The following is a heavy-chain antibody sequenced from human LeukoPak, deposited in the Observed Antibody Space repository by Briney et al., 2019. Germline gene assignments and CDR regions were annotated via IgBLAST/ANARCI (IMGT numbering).Heavy chain of an antibody. J-gene: IGHJ4*02. V-gene: IGHV3-66*04. CDR2: IYSGGST. Sequence: GGSLRLSCAASRFTFSRYAMSWVRQAPGKGLEWVSLIYSGGSTYYADSVKGRFTISRDNAKSSLYLQMNSLRAEDTALYYCARHRTASDYWGQGTLVTVSS. CDR3: ARHRTASDY. CDR1: RFTFSRYA. D-gene: IGHD4-17*01.